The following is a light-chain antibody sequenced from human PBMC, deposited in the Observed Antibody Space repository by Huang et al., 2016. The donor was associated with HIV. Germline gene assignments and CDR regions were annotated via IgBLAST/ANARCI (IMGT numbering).Light chain of an antibody. Sequence: EVVLTQSPGTLSLSPGETATLSCRASPTVSSRYLAWYQQKAGQAPRLLIGGAASRVTGVQDRFSGSGSGTDFTLTISRLEPEDFAVYYCQQYGTSPYTFGQGTKLEIK. CDR1: PTVSSRY. CDR2: GAA. V-gene: IGKV3-20*01. J-gene: IGKJ2*01. CDR3: QQYGTSPYT.